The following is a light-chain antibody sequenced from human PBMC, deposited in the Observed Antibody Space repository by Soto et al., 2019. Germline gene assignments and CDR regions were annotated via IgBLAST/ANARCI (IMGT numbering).Light chain of an antibody. V-gene: IGKV3-15*01. Sequence: EILMTQSPATLSVSPGEGLTLSCRASQSISRTLAWYQQRPGQAPRLLIYGASSRATGVPARLSGSGSGTEFTLTISSLQSEDFAVYYCQQYNDWPLTFGGGTKVDIK. CDR1: QSISRT. J-gene: IGKJ4*01. CDR2: GAS. CDR3: QQYNDWPLT.